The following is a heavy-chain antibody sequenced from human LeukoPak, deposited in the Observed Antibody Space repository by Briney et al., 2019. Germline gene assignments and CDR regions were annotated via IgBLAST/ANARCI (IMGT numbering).Heavy chain of an antibody. CDR1: GYTFTGYY. D-gene: IGHD2-15*01. CDR3: ARGVMYCSGGSCYVYYFDY. V-gene: IGHV1-2*02. Sequence: GASVKVSCKASGYTFTGYYMHWVRQAPGQGLEWMGWINPNSGGTNYAQKFQGRVTMTRDTSISTAYMELSRLRSDDTAVYYCARGVMYCSGGSCYVYYFDYWGQGTLVTVSS. CDR2: INPNSGGT. J-gene: IGHJ4*02.